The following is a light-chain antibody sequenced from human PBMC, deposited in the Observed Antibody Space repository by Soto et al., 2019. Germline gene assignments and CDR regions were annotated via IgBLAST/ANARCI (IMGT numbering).Light chain of an antibody. CDR3: QQYNRYWT. V-gene: IGKV1-5*03. Sequence: DIPMTQSPSTLSASVGDRVTITCRASQNINTWLAWYQHKPGKAPKLLIYKASSLESGVPSRFSGSGSGTEFALTISSLEPDHFATYYCQQYNRYWTVGPGTKVEVK. J-gene: IGKJ1*01. CDR1: QNINTW. CDR2: KAS.